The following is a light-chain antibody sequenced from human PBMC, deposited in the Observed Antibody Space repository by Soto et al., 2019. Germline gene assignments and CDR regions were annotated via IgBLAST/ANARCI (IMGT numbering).Light chain of an antibody. CDR3: QQYNDRPPGT. J-gene: IGKJ1*01. Sequence: VMSQSPLSLPVTLGQPASISCRASQSVASNLAWYQQKHGQAPRLLIYGTYTRATDVPARFSGRGSGTEFTLTISSLQSEDFAVYYCQQYNDRPPGTFGQGTKVDIK. V-gene: IGKV3-15*01. CDR1: QSVASN. CDR2: GTY.